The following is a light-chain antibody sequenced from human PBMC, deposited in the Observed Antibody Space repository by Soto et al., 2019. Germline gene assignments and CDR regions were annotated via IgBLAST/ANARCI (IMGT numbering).Light chain of an antibody. CDR3: QQYNYRPPA. J-gene: IGKJ5*01. Sequence: EIVMTQSPATLSVSPGERAALSCRASQSVSGNLAWYQQTPGQAPRLLIYGASTRDTGIPARFRGSGFGTEFTLTISSLKSEDFAVYYCQQYNYRPPAFGQGTRLEIK. CDR2: GAS. CDR1: QSVSGN. V-gene: IGKV3-15*01.